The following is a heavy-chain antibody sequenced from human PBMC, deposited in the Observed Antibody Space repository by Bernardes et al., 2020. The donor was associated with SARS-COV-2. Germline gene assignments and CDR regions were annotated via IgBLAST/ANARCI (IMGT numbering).Heavy chain of an antibody. V-gene: IGHV3-11*06. Sequence: GGSLRLSCAASGFTFSDYYMSWLRQAPGKGLEWVSYISGSTGYSYYADSVRGRFIISRDNAKNSLYLQMNGLRAEDTALYYCARDREDYYDSSNYFIPDYWGQGTLVTVSS. CDR3: ARDREDYYDSSNYFIPDY. CDR1: GFTFSDYY. J-gene: IGHJ4*02. CDR2: ISGSTGYS. D-gene: IGHD3-22*01.